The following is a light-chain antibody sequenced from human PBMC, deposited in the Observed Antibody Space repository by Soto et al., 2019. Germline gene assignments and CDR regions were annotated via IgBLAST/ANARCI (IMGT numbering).Light chain of an antibody. Sequence: ESVLTQSPGTLSLSPGARATPSPSASLSYGSSFLAWYQQKPGQAPRLLIHGASTGATGFPARFSGSGSGTDFTLTISSLQSEDFAVYYCQQYNNWPWTFGQGTKVDIK. J-gene: IGKJ1*01. CDR2: GAS. CDR1: LSYGSSF. V-gene: IGKV3-15*01. CDR3: QQYNNWPWT.